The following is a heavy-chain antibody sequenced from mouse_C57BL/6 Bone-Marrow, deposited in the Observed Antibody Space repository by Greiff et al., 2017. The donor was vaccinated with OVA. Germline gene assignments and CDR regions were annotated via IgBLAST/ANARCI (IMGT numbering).Heavy chain of an antibody. CDR2: IYPGAGDT. CDR3: ARSVDGFPMDY. CDR1: GYAFSSSW. D-gene: IGHD2-3*01. Sequence: QVQLQQSGPELVKPGASVKISCKASGYAFSSSWMNWVKQRPGKGLEWIGRIYPGAGDTNYNGKFTGKATLTADKSSSTDYMQRSSLTSEDSAVYVCARSVDGFPMDYWGQGTSVTVSS. V-gene: IGHV1-82*01. J-gene: IGHJ4*01.